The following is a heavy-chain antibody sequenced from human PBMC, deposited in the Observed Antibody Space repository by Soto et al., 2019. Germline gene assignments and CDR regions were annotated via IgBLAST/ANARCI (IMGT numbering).Heavy chain of an antibody. Sequence: ASVKVSCKASGYTFTIYGISWVLQAPGQGLEWMGWISAYNGNTDYAQKLQGRVTMTTDTSTSTAYMELRSLRSDDTAVYYCAGDAIPEAIVVAPKYSYYYGMDVWGKGTTVTVS. V-gene: IGHV1-18*01. CDR1: GYTFTIYG. CDR3: AGDAIPEAIVVAPKYSYYYGMDV. J-gene: IGHJ6*04. D-gene: IGHD1-26*01. CDR2: ISAYNGNT.